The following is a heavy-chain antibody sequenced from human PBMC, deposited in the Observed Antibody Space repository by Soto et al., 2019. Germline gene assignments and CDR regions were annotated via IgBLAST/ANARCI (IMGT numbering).Heavy chain of an antibody. CDR2: ISGSGRDT. J-gene: IGHJ4*01. D-gene: IGHD6-13*01. Sequence: GGSLRLSCEASGFTFSNYAMSWVRQAPGKGLEWVSGISGSGRDTYYADSVKDRLTISRDNAKNTLFLQMNSLRAEDAASYYCAKARLEEVGTFFEFWGHGTLVTVSS. CDR3: AKARLEEVGTFFEF. CDR1: GFTFSNYA. V-gene: IGHV3-23*01.